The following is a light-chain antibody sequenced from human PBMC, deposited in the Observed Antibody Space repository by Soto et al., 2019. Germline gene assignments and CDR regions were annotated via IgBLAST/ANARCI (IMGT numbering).Light chain of an antibody. V-gene: IGLV3-1*01. CDR1: NLGDKY. Sequence: SSELTQPPSVSVSPGQTASITCSGDNLGDKYACWYQQKPGQSPVLVIYQDSKRPSGIPERFSGSNSGNTATLTISGTQAMDEADYYCQAWDSSTGVFGTGTKLTVL. J-gene: IGLJ1*01. CDR2: QDS. CDR3: QAWDSSTGV.